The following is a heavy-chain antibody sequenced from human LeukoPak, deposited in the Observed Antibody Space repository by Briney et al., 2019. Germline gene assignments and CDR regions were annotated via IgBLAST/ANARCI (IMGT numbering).Heavy chain of an antibody. D-gene: IGHD1-14*01. CDR2: ISSSSSTI. V-gene: IGHV3-48*04. CDR3: ARDDTEDAFDI. J-gene: IGHJ3*02. Sequence: GGSLRLSCAASGFTFSSYSMNWVRQAPGKGLEWVSYISSSSSTIYYADSVKGRFTISRDNAKNSLYLQMNSLRAEDTAVYYCARDDTEDAFDIWGQGTMVTVSS. CDR1: GFTFSSYS.